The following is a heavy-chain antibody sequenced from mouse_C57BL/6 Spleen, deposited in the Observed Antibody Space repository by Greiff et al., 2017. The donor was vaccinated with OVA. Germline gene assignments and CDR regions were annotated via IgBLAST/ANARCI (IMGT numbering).Heavy chain of an antibody. J-gene: IGHJ3*01. CDR3: TRDKRVIYYAHDGGAWFAY. Sequence: EVQGVESGEGLVKPGGSLKLSCAASGFTFSSYAMSWVRQTPEKRLELVAYISSGGDYIYYADPVKGRFTIFSDNARNTLYLQMSSLKLVHTAMYVCTRDKRVIYYAHDGGAWFAYWGQGTLVTVSA. D-gene: IGHD2-2*01. CDR2: ISSGGDYI. V-gene: IGHV5-9-1*02. CDR1: GFTFSSYA.